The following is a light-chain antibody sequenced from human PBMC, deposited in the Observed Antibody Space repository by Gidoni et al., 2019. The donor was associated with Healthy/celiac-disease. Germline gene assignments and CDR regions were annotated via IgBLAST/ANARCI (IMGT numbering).Light chain of an antibody. CDR3: QQYNNWPRT. CDR2: GAS. J-gene: IGKJ1*01. V-gene: IGKV3-15*01. CDR1: QSVSSK. Sequence: EIVMTQSPGTLSVSPGERATLSCRASQSVSSKLAWYQQKPGQAPRLLIYGASTRATGIPARFSGSGSGTEFTLIISSLQSEDFAVYYCQQYNNWPRTFGQGTKVEIK.